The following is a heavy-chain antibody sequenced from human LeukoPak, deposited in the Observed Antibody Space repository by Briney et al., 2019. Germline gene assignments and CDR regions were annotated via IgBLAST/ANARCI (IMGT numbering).Heavy chain of an antibody. CDR1: GFTFSSYA. V-gene: IGHV3-23*01. Sequence: GGSLRLSCAASGFTFSSYAMSWVRQAPGKGLEWVSAISGSGGSTYYADSAKGRFTISRDNSKNTLYLQMNSLRAEDTAVYYCAKGLTYYDFWSGYYARNDAFDIWGQGTMVTVSP. J-gene: IGHJ3*02. D-gene: IGHD3-3*01. CDR3: AKGLTYYDFWSGYYARNDAFDI. CDR2: ISGSGGST.